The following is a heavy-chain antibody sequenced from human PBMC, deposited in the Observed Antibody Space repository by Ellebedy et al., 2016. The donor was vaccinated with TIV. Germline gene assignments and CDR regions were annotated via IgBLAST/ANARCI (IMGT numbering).Heavy chain of an antibody. D-gene: IGHD2-15*01. V-gene: IGHV1-18*01. CDR1: GFPFTSYG. CDR3: TGGVVSFDA. Sequence: AASVKVSCKASGFPFTSYGFTWVRQAPGQGLEWMGWVSANNGQTSYAQKFQGRVTMATDTSTNTLYMDLRSLRSDDTAVYYCTGGVVSFDAWGQGTLVTVSS. J-gene: IGHJ4*02. CDR2: VSANNGQT.